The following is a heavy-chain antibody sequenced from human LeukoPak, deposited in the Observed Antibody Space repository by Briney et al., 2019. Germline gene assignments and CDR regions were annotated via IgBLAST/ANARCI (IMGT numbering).Heavy chain of an antibody. CDR1: GFTFSSYS. D-gene: IGHD2-2*02. Sequence: PGGSLRLSCAASGFTFSSYSMNWVRQAPGKGLEWVSSISSSSSYIYYADSVKGRFTISRDNAKNSLYLQMNSLRAEDMAVYYCARDREGVVPAAIPSPDNWFDPWGQGTLVTVSS. V-gene: IGHV3-21*01. CDR3: ARDREGVVPAAIPSPDNWFDP. CDR2: ISSSSSYI. J-gene: IGHJ5*02.